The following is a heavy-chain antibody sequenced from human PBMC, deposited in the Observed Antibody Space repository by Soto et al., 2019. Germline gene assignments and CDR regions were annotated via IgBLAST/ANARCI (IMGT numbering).Heavy chain of an antibody. CDR3: ATLSTIFGVVNSRSFDY. V-gene: IGHV5-51*01. Sequence: GESLKISCKGSGYSFTSYWIGWVRQMPGKGLEWMGIIYPGDSDTRCSPSFQGQVTISADKSISTAYLQWSSLKASDTAMYYCATLSTIFGVVNSRSFDYWGQGTLVTVSS. J-gene: IGHJ4*02. CDR2: IYPGDSDT. D-gene: IGHD3-3*01. CDR1: GYSFTSYW.